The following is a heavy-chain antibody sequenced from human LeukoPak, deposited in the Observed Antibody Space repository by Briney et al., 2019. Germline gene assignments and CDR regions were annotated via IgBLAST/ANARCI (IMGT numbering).Heavy chain of an antibody. CDR2: IYTSGST. CDR1: GVSISYFY. D-gene: IGHD1-26*01. CDR3: ARVRGSSGSYEYYHYMDV. J-gene: IGHJ6*03. Sequence: PSETLSLTCTVSGVSISYFYWSWIRQPAGKGLEWIGRIYTSGSTNYNPSLKSRVTMSVDTSKKQFSLKLSSVTAADTAVYYCARVRGSSGSYEYYHYMDVWGKGTTVTISS. V-gene: IGHV4-4*07.